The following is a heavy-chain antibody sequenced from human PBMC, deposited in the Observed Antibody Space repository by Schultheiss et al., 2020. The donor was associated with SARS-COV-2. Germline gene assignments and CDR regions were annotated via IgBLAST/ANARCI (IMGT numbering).Heavy chain of an antibody. CDR3: ARGLYGSGCPDY. Sequence: AGSLRLSCAASGFTFSSYAMHWVRQAPGKGLEWVAVIWYDGSNKYYADSVKGRFTISRDNSKNTLYLQMNSLRAEDTAMYYCARGLYGSGCPDYWGQGTLVTVSS. J-gene: IGHJ4*02. CDR1: GFTFSSYA. D-gene: IGHD3-10*01. CDR2: IWYDGSNK. V-gene: IGHV3-30*07.